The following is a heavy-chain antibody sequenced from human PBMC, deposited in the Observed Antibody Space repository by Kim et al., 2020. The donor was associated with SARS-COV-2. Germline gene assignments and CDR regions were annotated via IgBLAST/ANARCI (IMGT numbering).Heavy chain of an antibody. J-gene: IGHJ4*02. D-gene: IGHD3-3*01. Sequence: ADSVKARFTISRDNSKNTLYLHLNSLRAEHTAVYYCAIVASKLRFLNFEYWGQGTLVTVSP. V-gene: IGHV3-23*01. CDR3: AIVASKLRFLNFEY.